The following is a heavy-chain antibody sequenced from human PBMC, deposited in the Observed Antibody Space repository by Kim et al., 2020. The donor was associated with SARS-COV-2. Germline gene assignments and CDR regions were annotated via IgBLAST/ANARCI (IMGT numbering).Heavy chain of an antibody. V-gene: IGHV4-39*01. CDR3: ARHDVYDSSGYYFSWFDP. J-gene: IGHJ5*02. D-gene: IGHD3-22*01. Sequence: KSRVTISVDTSKNQFSLKLSSVTAADTAVYYCARHDVYDSSGYYFSWFDPWGQGTLVTVSS.